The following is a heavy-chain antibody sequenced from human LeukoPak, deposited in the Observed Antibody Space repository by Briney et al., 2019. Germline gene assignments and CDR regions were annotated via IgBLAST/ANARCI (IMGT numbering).Heavy chain of an antibody. CDR1: GASISSYY. CDR3: AGQNIPTPHDY. V-gene: IGHV4-59*04. D-gene: IGHD2-2*02. Sequence: SETLSLTCTVSGASISSYYWSWIRQPPGKGLEWIGTIYYTGTTYYNPSLKSRVTISLDTSKNQFSLNLRSVTAADTAVYYCAGQNIPTPHDYWGQGTQVTVSS. J-gene: IGHJ4*02. CDR2: IYYTGTT.